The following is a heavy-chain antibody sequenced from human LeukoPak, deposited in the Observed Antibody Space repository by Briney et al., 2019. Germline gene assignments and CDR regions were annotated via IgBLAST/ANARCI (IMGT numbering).Heavy chain of an antibody. CDR2: ISGSGGST. D-gene: IGHD6-19*01. J-gene: IGHJ4*02. Sequence: GGSLRLSCAASGFTFSSYAMSWVRQAPGKGLEWVSAISGSGGSTYYADSVKGRFTISRDNAKNSLYLQMNDLRAEDTAVYYCAREGKQYSSGWYGGVWGQGTLVTVSS. V-gene: IGHV3-23*01. CDR1: GFTFSSYA. CDR3: AREGKQYSSGWYGGV.